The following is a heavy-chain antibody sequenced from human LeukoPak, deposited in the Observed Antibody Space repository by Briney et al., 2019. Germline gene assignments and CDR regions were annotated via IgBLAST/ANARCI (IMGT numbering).Heavy chain of an antibody. D-gene: IGHD3-3*01. V-gene: IGHV4-4*07. Sequence: PSETLSLTCTVSGGSISSYYWSWIRQPAGKGLEWIGRIYTSGSTNYNPSLKSRVTMSVDTSKNQFSLKLSSVTAADTAVYYCARDRKGTPNYDFWSGYYWYFDLWGRGTLVTVSS. CDR1: GGSISSYY. CDR3: ARDRKGTPNYDFWSGYYWYFDL. CDR2: IYTSGST. J-gene: IGHJ2*01.